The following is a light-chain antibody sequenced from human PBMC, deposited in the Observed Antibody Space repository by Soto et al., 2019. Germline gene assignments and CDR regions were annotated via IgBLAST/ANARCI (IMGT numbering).Light chain of an antibody. J-gene: IGLJ3*02. Sequence: QSALTQPASVSGSPGQSITISCTGTSSDVGSYNLVSWYQRHPEKDPKLMIYEVSKRPSGVSDRFSGSKSGNTASLTISGLQAEDEADYYCCSYASTSTLLFGGGTQLTVL. CDR1: SSDVGSYNL. V-gene: IGLV2-23*02. CDR3: CSYASTSTLL. CDR2: EVS.